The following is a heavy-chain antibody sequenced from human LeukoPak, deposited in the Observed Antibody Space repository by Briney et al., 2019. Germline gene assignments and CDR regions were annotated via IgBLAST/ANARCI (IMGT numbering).Heavy chain of an antibody. J-gene: IGHJ3*02. V-gene: IGHV4-30-2*01. CDR3: ASSSIAAREAFDI. D-gene: IGHD6-6*01. CDR2: IYHSGST. CDR1: GGSMSSGGYY. Sequence: PSETLSLTCTVSGGSMSSGGYYWSWIRQPPGKGLEWIGYIYHSGSTYYNPSLKSRVTISVDRSKNQFSLKLSSVTAADTAVYYCASSSIAAREAFDIWGQGTMVTVSS.